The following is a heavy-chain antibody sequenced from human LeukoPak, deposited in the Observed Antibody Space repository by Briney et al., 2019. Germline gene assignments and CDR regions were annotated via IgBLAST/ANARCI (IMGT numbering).Heavy chain of an antibody. CDR2: IRNDGSHK. Sequence: GGSLRLSCAASGFTFSSHGMHWVRQAPGKGLEWVAVIRNDGSHKYYGDSVKGRFTISRDNSKDKLYLQINSLRPGDTAVYYCAKDRLTEAYGMEVWGQGTTVTVSS. CDR3: AKDRLTEAYGMEV. V-gene: IGHV3-30*18. J-gene: IGHJ6*02. CDR1: GFTFSSHG.